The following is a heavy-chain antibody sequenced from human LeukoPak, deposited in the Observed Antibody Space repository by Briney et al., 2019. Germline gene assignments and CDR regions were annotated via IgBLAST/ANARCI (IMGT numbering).Heavy chain of an antibody. D-gene: IGHD6-13*01. V-gene: IGHV3-7*01. CDR1: GFTFSSYW. CDR3: ARDSGGIAAAGIDY. Sequence: GGSLRLSCAASGFTFSSYWMSWVRQAPGKGLEWVSNIKQDGSEKYYVDSVKGRFTISRDNAKNSLYLQMNSLRAEDTAVYYCARDSGGIAAAGIDYWCQGTLVTVSS. J-gene: IGHJ4*02. CDR2: IKQDGSEK.